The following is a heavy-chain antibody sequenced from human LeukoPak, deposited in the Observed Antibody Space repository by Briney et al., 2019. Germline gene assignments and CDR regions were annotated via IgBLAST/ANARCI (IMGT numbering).Heavy chain of an antibody. CDR2: IYTSGTT. J-gene: IGHJ4*02. CDR3: ARRRTAAASGDFDY. V-gene: IGHV4-4*07. CDR1: GVSLSGDY. Sequence: SETLSLTCTVSGVSLSGDYWSWIRQPPGKGLEWIGRIYTSGTTNYNPSPKSRVTMSVDTSNNQFSLNLRSVTAADTAVYYCARRRTAAASGDFDYWGQGILVTVSS. D-gene: IGHD6-13*01.